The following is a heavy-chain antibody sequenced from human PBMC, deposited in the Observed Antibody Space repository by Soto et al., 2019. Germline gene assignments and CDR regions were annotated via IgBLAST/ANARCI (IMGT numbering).Heavy chain of an antibody. V-gene: IGHV1-3*01. D-gene: IGHD3-16*02. CDR2: LDAGNGDT. J-gene: IGHJ6*04. CDR3: ARDYDYVWGSYRLDPYYFGMNV. Sequence: SVKVSCKGSGYSVTSYALHWVRQAPGQSLEWMGWLDAGNGDTKYSQKFHGRVTINRDTSASTAYLEINSLRSEDTAVYYCARDYDYVWGSYRLDPYYFGMNVWGEGTTGIFSS. CDR1: GYSVTSYA.